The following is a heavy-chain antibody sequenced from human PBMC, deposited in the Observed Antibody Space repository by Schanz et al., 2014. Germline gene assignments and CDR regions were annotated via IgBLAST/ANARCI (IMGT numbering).Heavy chain of an antibody. D-gene: IGHD6-19*01. CDR3: GKVRNIHGWDYYGLDV. J-gene: IGHJ6*02. CDR2: IQSDGSIT. CDR1: GFTFSSYW. Sequence: DVQLLESGGGLVQPGGSLRLSCAASGFTFSSYWMHWVRQAPGKGLVWVSRIQSDGSITTYADSVKGRFTISRDNAKTSLSLQMNSLRAEDTAIYYCGKVRNIHGWDYYGLDVWGQGTTVTVSS. V-gene: IGHV3-74*02.